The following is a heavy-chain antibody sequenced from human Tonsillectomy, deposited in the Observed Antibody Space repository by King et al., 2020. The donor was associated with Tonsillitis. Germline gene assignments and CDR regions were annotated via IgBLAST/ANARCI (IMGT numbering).Heavy chain of an antibody. J-gene: IGHJ4*02. Sequence: VQLVESGGGVVQPGRSLRLSCAASGFTFSDYAMHWVRQAPGKGLEWVAVISYDGSHQYYTDSVKGRFTISRDNSKNTLYLQMNSLRGEDTAVYYCARENYGEHYLDYWGQGTLVTVSS. CDR1: GFTFSDYA. V-gene: IGHV3-30*04. D-gene: IGHD4-17*01. CDR2: ISYDGSHQ. CDR3: ARENYGEHYLDY.